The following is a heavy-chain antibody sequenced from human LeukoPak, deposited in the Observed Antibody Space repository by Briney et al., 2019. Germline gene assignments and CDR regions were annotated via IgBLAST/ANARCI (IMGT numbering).Heavy chain of an antibody. CDR3: ARGPYESSGYYPYYFDY. CDR2: IKRDRSEK. J-gene: IGHJ4*02. CDR1: GFTFTNYW. D-gene: IGHD3-22*01. V-gene: IGHV3-7*01. Sequence: GGSLRLSCAASGFTFTNYWMSWVRQAPGKGLELVANIKRDRSEKYYVDSVKGRFTISRDNAKNSLYLQLNSLRAEDTAVYYCARGPYESSGYYPYYFDYWGQGTLVTVSS.